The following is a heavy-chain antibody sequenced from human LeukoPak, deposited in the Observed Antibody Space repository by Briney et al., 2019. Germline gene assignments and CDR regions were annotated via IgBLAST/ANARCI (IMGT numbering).Heavy chain of an antibody. J-gene: IGHJ2*01. Sequence: PGGSLRLSCATSGFTFTGHTMTWFRQAPGKGLQWVSIIGGRDDRTYYADSVKGRFTISRDNSKNTLYLQMNSLRAEDTAVYYCAKAPSRYSSSWGRGTLVTVSS. CDR3: AKAPSRYSSS. V-gene: IGHV3-23*01. D-gene: IGHD6-19*01. CDR2: IGGRDDRT. CDR1: GFTFTGHT.